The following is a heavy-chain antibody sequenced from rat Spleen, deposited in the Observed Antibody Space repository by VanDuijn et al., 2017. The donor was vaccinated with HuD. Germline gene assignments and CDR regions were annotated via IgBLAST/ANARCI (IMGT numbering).Heavy chain of an antibody. CDR2: ISSDGDNT. CDR3: TRHGGLRNWFAY. Sequence: EVQLVESGGGSVQPGGSMKLSCAASGFTFSDCDMAWVRQAPTKGLEWIASISSDGDNTYYRDSVKGRFTISRDNAKNTQYLQMDSLRSEDTATYYCTRHGGLRNWFAYWGQGTLVTVSS. D-gene: IGHD1-11*01. V-gene: IGHV5S13*01. J-gene: IGHJ3*01. CDR1: GFTFSDCD.